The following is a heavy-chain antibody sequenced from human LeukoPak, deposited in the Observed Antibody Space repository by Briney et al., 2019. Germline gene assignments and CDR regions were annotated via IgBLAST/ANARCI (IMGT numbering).Heavy chain of an antibody. V-gene: IGHV1-69*06. CDR2: IIPTFVPA. CDR3: AGYIVVVPAARVY. Sequence: GASVKVSCKASGGTFSSYAISWVRQAPGQGLEWLGGIIPTFVPANSAKRFKGRATITADKSPSTPTMRLSSLRSEGTAVHYCAGYIVVVPAARVYWGQGTLVTVSS. J-gene: IGHJ4*02. D-gene: IGHD2-2*01. CDR1: GGTFSSYA.